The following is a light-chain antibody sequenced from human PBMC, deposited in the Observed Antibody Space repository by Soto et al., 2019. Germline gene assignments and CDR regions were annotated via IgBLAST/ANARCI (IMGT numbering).Light chain of an antibody. V-gene: IGKV3-11*01. J-gene: IGKJ4*01. CDR1: QSVNTY. Sequence: EIVLTQSPATLSLSPGERSTLSGRAMQSVNTYLAWSQQKPGQDTRLLIYDASNRATGIPARFSGSGSGTDFTLTISSREAEDIAVYYCQQRSNWRVTFGGGTKVEIK. CDR2: DAS. CDR3: QQRSNWRVT.